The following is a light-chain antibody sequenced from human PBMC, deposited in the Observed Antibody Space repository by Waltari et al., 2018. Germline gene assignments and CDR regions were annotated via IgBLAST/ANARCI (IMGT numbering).Light chain of an antibody. J-gene: IGKJ1*01. CDR2: DAS. Sequence: EIVFTQSPGTLALSPGERANLSCRASQSVGRALAWYQQKPGQAPRLLIYDASSRATGISDKFSGSGSGTDFSLTISRVEPEDFAVYFCQMYVRLPVTFGQGTKVEVK. CDR1: QSVGRA. CDR3: QMYVRLPVT. V-gene: IGKV3-20*01.